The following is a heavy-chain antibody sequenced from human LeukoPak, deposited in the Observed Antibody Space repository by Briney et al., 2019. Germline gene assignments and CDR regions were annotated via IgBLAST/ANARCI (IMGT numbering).Heavy chain of an antibody. CDR1: GYNFNMYW. CDR2: IYPGDSDT. Sequence: GESLKISCKGSGYNFNMYWIGWVRQMPGKGLEWMGIIYPGDSDTRYSPSFEGQVTISVDKSINTAYLQWSSLKASDTAMYYCARPTTSGWLQLEVWGQGTLVTVSS. D-gene: IGHD5-24*01. J-gene: IGHJ4*02. V-gene: IGHV5-51*01. CDR3: ARPTTSGWLQLEV.